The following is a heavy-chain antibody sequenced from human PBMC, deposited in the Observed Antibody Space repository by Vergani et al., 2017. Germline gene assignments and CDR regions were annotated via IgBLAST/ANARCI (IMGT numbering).Heavy chain of an antibody. J-gene: IGHJ4*02. CDR2: IYSGGST. D-gene: IGHD3-10*01. CDR1: GFTVSSNY. Sequence: EVQLVESGGGLIQPGGSVRLSCAASGFTVSSNYMSWVRQAPGKGLEWVSVIYSGGSTYYADSVKGRFTISRDNSKNTLYLQMNSLRAEDTAVYYCARDRPELGGLAFDYWGQGTLVTVSS. V-gene: IGHV3-53*01. CDR3: ARDRPELGGLAFDY.